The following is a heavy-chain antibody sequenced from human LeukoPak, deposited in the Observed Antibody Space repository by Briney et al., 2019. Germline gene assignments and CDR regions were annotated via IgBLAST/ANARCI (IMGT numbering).Heavy chain of an antibody. CDR3: ARITGPYDAFDI. Sequence: TLSLTCTVSGGSISSGVYYWSWIRQPPGKGLEWIGYIYYSGSTYYKSSLKSRVTISVDTSKNQFSLKLSSVTAADTAVYYCARITGPYDAFDIWGQGTMVTVSS. CDR1: GGSISSGVYY. D-gene: IGHD1-20*01. V-gene: IGHV4-30-4*01. CDR2: IYYSGST. J-gene: IGHJ3*02.